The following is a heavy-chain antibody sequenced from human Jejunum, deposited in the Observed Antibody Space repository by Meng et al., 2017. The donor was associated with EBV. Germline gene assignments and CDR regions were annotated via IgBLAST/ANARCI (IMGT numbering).Heavy chain of an antibody. D-gene: IGHD3-22*01. CDR1: GGSISSSSYY. CDR2: IYYSGST. V-gene: IGHV4-39*07. CDR3: ARTYYYDSSGYAPFDY. J-gene: IGHJ4*02. Sequence: QLQRQESGPGRGKPPETLSLTCIVSGGSISSSSYYWGWIRQPPGKGLEWIGSIYYSGSTYYNPSLKSRVTISVDTSKNQFSLKLSSVTAADTAVYYCARTYYYDSSGYAPFDYWGQGTLVTVSS.